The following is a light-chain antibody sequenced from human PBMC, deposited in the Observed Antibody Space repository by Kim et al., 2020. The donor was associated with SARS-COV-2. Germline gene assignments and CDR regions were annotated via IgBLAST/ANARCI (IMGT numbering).Light chain of an antibody. V-gene: IGLV3-19*01. CDR1: SLRSYY. CDR3: NSRDSSGLYV. Sequence: VALGQTVRITCQGDSLRSYYASWYQQKPGQAPVLVIYGKNNRPSGIRDRFSGSSSGNTASLTITGAQAEDEADYYCNSRDSSGLYVFGTGTKVTVL. CDR2: GKN. J-gene: IGLJ1*01.